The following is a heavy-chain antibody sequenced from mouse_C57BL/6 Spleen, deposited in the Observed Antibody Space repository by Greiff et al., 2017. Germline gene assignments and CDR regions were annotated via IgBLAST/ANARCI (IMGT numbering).Heavy chain of an antibody. D-gene: IGHD1-1*01. CDR3: ARDTDYGIPFAY. CDR1: GYSITSGYY. CDR2: ISYDGSN. J-gene: IGHJ3*01. Sequence: ESGPGLVKPSQSLSLTCSVTGYSITSGYYWNWIRQFPGNKLEWMGYISYDGSNNYNPSLKNRISITRDTSKNQFFLKLNSVTTEDTATYYCARDTDYGIPFAYWGQGTLVTVSA. V-gene: IGHV3-6*01.